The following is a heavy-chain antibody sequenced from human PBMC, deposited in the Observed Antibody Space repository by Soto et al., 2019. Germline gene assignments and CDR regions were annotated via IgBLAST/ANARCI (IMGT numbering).Heavy chain of an antibody. V-gene: IGHV1-8*01. CDR3: ARASHYGSGSYYVEEGDY. D-gene: IGHD3-10*01. CDR1: GYTFTSYD. J-gene: IGHJ4*02. CDR2: MNPNSGNT. Sequence: ASVKVSCKASGYTFTSYDINWVRQATGQGLEWMGWMNPNSGNTGYAQKFQGRVTMTRNTSISTAYMELSSLRSEDTAVYYCARASHYGSGSYYVEEGDYWGQGTLVTVSS.